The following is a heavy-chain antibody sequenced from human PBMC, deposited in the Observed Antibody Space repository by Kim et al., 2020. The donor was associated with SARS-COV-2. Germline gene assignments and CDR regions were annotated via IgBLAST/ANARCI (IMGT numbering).Heavy chain of an antibody. Sequence: NPPLKSRVTISVDTSKNQFSLKLNSVTAADTAVYYCARDIGYHSGRAVGYWGQGTLVTVSS. D-gene: IGHD6-19*01. J-gene: IGHJ4*02. CDR3: ARDIGYHSGRAVGY. V-gene: IGHV4-59*01.